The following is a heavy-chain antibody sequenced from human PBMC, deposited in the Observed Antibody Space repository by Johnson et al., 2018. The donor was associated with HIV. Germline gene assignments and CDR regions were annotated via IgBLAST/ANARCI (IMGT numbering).Heavy chain of an antibody. Sequence: VQLVESGGKLIQPRGSLRLSCAASEFTVSSNYMSWVRQAPGKGLEWVSIIYDGEATYYADSVKGRFTISRDNAKNTLFLQMNSLRAEDTAVYYCSKEVTTEFVRAFDIWGQGTMVTVSS. CDR2: IYDGEAT. CDR1: EFTVSSNY. V-gene: IGHV3-53*01. CDR3: SKEVTTEFVRAFDI. J-gene: IGHJ3*02. D-gene: IGHD4-17*01.